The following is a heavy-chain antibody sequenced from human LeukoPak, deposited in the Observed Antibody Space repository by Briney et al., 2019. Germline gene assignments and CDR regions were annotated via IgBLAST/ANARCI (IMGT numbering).Heavy chain of an antibody. Sequence: PSETLSLTCTVSGGSISSYYWSRIRQPPGKGLEWIGYIYYSGSTNYNPSLKSRVTISVDTSKNQFSLKLSSVTAADTAVYYCARGRSVAAIKDAFDIWGQGTMVTVSS. D-gene: IGHD6-13*01. CDR3: ARGRSVAAIKDAFDI. J-gene: IGHJ3*02. V-gene: IGHV4-59*01. CDR1: GGSISSYY. CDR2: IYYSGST.